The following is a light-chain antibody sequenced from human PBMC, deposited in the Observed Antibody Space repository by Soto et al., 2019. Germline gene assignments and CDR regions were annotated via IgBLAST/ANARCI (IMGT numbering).Light chain of an antibody. Sequence: NVLTQSPGPPSLSPREKATPSCKDNQNVSSSYLAWYQQKPGQAPRLLIYGASSRATGIPDRFSGGGSGTDFTLTISRLEPEDFAVYYCQQYGSSQGPITFGQGTRLEIK. J-gene: IGKJ5*01. CDR1: QNVSSSY. V-gene: IGKV3-20*01. CDR2: GAS. CDR3: QQYGSSQGPIT.